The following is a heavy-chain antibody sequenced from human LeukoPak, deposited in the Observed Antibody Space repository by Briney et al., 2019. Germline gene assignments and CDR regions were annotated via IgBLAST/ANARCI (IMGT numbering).Heavy chain of an antibody. V-gene: IGHV1-69*05. CDR1: GYTFTSYD. CDR2: IIPIFGTA. J-gene: IGHJ3*02. CDR3: AITTYAGIVVVPALGAFDI. D-gene: IGHD2-2*01. Sequence: ASVKVSCKASGYTFTSYDINWVRQATGQGLEWMGGIIPIFGTANYAQKFQGRVTITTDESTSTAYMELSSLRSEDTAVYYCAITTYAGIVVVPALGAFDIWGQGTMVTVSS.